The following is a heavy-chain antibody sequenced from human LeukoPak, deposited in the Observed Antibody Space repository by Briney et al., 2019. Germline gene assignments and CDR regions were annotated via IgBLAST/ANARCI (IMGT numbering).Heavy chain of an antibody. D-gene: IGHD5-18*01. Sequence: MTGGSLRLSCAASGFTFSSYSMNWVRQAPGKGLEWVSSISSSSSYIYYADSVKGRFTISRDNAKNSLYLQMNSLRAEDMAVYYCASGGYSYGYRDPECDYWGQGTLVTVSS. V-gene: IGHV3-21*01. CDR2: ISSSSSYI. CDR3: ASGGYSYGYRDPECDY. J-gene: IGHJ4*02. CDR1: GFTFSSYS.